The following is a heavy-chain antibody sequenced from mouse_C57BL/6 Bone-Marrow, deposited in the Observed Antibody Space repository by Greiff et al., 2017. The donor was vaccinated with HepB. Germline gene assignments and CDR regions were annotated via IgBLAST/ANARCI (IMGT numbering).Heavy chain of an antibody. CDR3: AKSPFITTVVATRWYFDV. J-gene: IGHJ1*03. V-gene: IGHV2-4*01. D-gene: IGHD1-1*01. Sequence: QVQLKQSGPGLVQPSPSLSLPCPVSGFSFTCYGVHWVRPPPGKGLEWLGVVWSGGSTDYNAAFISRLSISKDNSKSQVFFKMNSLQADDTAIYYCAKSPFITTVVATRWYFDVWGTGTTATVSS. CDR2: VWSGGST. CDR1: GFSFTCYG.